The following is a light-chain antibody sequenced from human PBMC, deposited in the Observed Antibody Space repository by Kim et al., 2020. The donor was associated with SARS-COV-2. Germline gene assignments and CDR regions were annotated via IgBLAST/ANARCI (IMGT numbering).Light chain of an antibody. CDR2: NAY. V-gene: IGKV3-11*01. CDR3: QQRSTWPWT. CDR1: QSVTTF. J-gene: IGKJ1*01. Sequence: SPGERAILSCRASQSVTTFVVWYQQKPGQVPRLLIYNAYNRATGIPARFTGGGSGTDFSLTISSLEPDDFAVYYCQQRSTWPWTFGQGTKVDIK.